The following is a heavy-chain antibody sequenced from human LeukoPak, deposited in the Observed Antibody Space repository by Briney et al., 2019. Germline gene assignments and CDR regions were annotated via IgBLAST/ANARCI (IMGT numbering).Heavy chain of an antibody. CDR1: GYTFTSYG. V-gene: IGHV1-18*01. D-gene: IGHD5-12*01. CDR2: ISTYNGNT. J-gene: IGHJ4*02. CDR3: ARDKWLQYYFDY. Sequence: GASEKVSCKTSGYTFTSYGISWVRQAPGQGLEWMGWISTYNGNTNYAQKFQDRVTMTTDTSTTTAYMELRSLRSDDTAVYYCARDKWLQYYFDYWGQGTLVPVSS.